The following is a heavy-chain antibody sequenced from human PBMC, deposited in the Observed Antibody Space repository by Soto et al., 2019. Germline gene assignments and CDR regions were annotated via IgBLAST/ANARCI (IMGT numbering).Heavy chain of an antibody. Sequence: GSLRLSCAASGFTFDDYAMHWVRQAPGKGLEWVSLISGDGGSTYYADSVKGRFTISRDNSKNSLYLQMNSLRTEATALYYCAKAHSPSVTTVHARMGAGVGPYCRDVWGQGSTVTV. CDR1: GFTFDDYA. D-gene: IGHD4-4*01. CDR3: AKAHSPSVTTVHARMGAGVGPYCRDV. V-gene: IGHV3-43*02. J-gene: IGHJ6*02. CDR2: ISGDGGST.